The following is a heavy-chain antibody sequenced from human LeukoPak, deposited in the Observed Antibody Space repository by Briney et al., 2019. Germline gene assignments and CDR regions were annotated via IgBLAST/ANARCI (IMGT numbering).Heavy chain of an antibody. CDR2: IYPDDSDT. Sequence: GESLKISCKGSGDTFTSYWIGWVRQMPGKGLEWMGIIYPDDSDTRYTPSFEGQVTISADKSISTAYLQWSSLKASDTAMYYRARHSRGYYFDYWGQGTLVTVSS. CDR1: GDTFTSYW. V-gene: IGHV5-51*01. D-gene: IGHD6-19*01. CDR3: ARHSRGYYFDY. J-gene: IGHJ4*02.